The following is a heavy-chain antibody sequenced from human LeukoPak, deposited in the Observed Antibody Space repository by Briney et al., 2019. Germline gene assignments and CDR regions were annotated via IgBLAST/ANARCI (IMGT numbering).Heavy chain of an antibody. D-gene: IGHD5-18*01. Sequence: ASVKVSCKASGYTFTSHGISWVRQAPGQGLEWMGWISAYNGNTNYAQKLQGRVTMTTDTSTSTAYMELRSLRSDDTAVYYCASVGTAMVPFDYWGQGTLVTVSS. V-gene: IGHV1-18*01. J-gene: IGHJ4*02. CDR1: GYTFTSHG. CDR3: ASVGTAMVPFDY. CDR2: ISAYNGNT.